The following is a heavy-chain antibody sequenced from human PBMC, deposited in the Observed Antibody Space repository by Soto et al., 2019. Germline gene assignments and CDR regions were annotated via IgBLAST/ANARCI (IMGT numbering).Heavy chain of an antibody. V-gene: IGHV2-5*01. D-gene: IGHD2-15*01. CDR2: IYWNDDK. CDR1: GFSLSTSGVG. CDR3: AHRRIVVVVAANNAFDI. Sequence: QITLKESGPTLVKPTQTLTLTCTFSGFSLSTSGVGVGWIRQPPGKALEWLALIYWNDDKRYSPSLKSRLTITKDTVKNHEVLIMTNMDPVDTATYYCAHRRIVVVVAANNAFDIGGQGTMVTVSS. J-gene: IGHJ3*02.